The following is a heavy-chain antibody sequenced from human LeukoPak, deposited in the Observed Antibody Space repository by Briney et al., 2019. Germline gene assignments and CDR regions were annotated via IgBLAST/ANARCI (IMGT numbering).Heavy chain of an antibody. J-gene: IGHJ4*02. D-gene: IGHD3-22*01. CDR3: ARAYRSGYYYDSSSSDY. CDR2: INPNSGGT. Sequence: ASVKVSCKASGYTFTGYYMHWVRQAPGQGLEWMGWINPNSGGTNYAQKFQGRVTMTRDTSISTAYMELSRLRSDDTAVYYCARAYRSGYYYDSSSSDYWGQGTLVTVSS. V-gene: IGHV1-2*02. CDR1: GYTFTGYY.